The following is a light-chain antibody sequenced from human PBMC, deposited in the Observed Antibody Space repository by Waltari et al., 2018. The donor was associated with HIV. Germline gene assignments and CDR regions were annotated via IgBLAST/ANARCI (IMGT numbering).Light chain of an antibody. V-gene: IGLV1-40*01. CDR1: SSNIGARYD. CDR2: EST. J-gene: IGLJ2*01. CDR3: QSFDSVVTSSV. Sequence: QSMLTQPPSVSGAPGQRVTISCSGSSSNIGARYDVHWYQHIPGTAPKRLIYESTNRPSGGPDRFSASTSGTSASLAITGLQAEDEAEYYCQSFDSVVTSSVFGGGTKLTVL.